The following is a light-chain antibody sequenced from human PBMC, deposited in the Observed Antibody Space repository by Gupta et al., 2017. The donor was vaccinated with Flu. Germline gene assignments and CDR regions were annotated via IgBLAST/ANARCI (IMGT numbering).Light chain of an antibody. CDR1: QNINNY. CDR2: GAS. V-gene: IGKV1-39*01. J-gene: IGKJ5*01. Sequence: DIQMTQSPSSLSAPIGDRVTITRRASQNINNYLNWYQQKPGKAPKLLIYGASTLQSGVPSRFSGSGSGTDFTLTISSLQPEDFATYYCQQSYSDTITFGQGTRLDIK. CDR3: QQSYSDTIT.